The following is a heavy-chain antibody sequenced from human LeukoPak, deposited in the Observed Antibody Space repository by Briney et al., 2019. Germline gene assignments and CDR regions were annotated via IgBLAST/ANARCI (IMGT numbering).Heavy chain of an antibody. CDR1: GDSISSTHYY. D-gene: IGHD5/OR15-5a*01. CDR3: TRYIASAFNWFDP. CDR2: IFYSGST. J-gene: IGHJ5*02. V-gene: IGHV4-39*07. Sequence: SETLSLTCSVSGDSISSTHYYWAWSRQPPGKGLEWIGSIFYSGSTYYNPSLKSRVTISVDTSKNQFSLNLSSVTAADTAIYYCTRYIASAFNWFDPWGQGTLVTVSS.